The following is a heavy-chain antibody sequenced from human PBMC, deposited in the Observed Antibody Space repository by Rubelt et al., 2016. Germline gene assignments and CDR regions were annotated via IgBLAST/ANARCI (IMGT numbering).Heavy chain of an antibody. D-gene: IGHD4-17*01. Sequence: EVQLLESGGGLVQPGGSLRLSCAASGFTFSSYAMSWVRQAPGKGLEWVSAISGSGGSTYYADSVKVRFTISGDNSKNTLYLQMNSLRAEDTAVYYCAKVPIRTVTSTFDYWGQGTLVTVSS. CDR3: AKVPIRTVTSTFDY. CDR2: ISGSGGST. J-gene: IGHJ4*02. V-gene: IGHV3-23*01. CDR1: GFTFSSYA.